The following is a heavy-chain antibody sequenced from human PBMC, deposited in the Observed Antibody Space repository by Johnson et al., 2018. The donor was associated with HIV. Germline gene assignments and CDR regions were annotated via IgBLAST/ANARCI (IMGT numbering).Heavy chain of an antibody. Sequence: VQLVESGGGLVQPGGSLRLSCAASGFTFSSYWMSWVRQAPGKGLEWVANIKQDGSETYYVDSVKGRFSISRDNVKNSLYVQMNSLEVEDTAVYYCARGRGALDIWGQGTTVTVSS. V-gene: IGHV3-7*03. CDR3: ARGRGALDI. CDR1: GFTFSSYW. D-gene: IGHD3-16*01. CDR2: IKQDGSET. J-gene: IGHJ3*02.